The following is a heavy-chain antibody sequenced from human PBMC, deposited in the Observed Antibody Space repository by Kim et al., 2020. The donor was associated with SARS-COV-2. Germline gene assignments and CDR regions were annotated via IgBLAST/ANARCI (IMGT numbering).Heavy chain of an antibody. D-gene: IGHD3-22*01. CDR3: ARVAYDSSGYPKIDY. CDR2: INPNSGGT. CDR1: GYTFTGYY. V-gene: IGHV1-2*02. J-gene: IGHJ4*02. Sequence: ASVKVSCKASGYTFTGYYMHWVRQAPGQGLEWMGWINPNSGGTNYAQKFQGRVTMTRDTSISTAYMELSRLRSDDTAVYYCARVAYDSSGYPKIDYWGQGTLVTVSS.